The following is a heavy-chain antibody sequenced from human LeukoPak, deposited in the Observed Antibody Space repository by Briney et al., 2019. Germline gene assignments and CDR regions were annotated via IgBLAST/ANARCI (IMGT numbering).Heavy chain of an antibody. CDR2: INPDTGAT. Sequence: ASVKVSCKTSGYTFTGYYLHWVRQAPGQGLEWMGWINPDTGATGHAQKFQGRVTMTRDRSISTAYMELSRLTSDDTAVYYCSSEVRAYFDHWGQGSLVTDAS. J-gene: IGHJ4*02. CDR3: SSEVRAYFDH. V-gene: IGHV1-2*02. CDR1: GYTFTGYY.